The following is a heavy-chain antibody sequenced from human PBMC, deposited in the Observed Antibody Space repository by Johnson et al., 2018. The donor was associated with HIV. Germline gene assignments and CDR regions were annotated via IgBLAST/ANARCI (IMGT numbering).Heavy chain of an antibody. CDR2: IYSGGST. CDR3: AKGGWNYDSRNDAFDI. V-gene: IGHV3-66*01. CDR1: GFTVSSNY. J-gene: IGHJ3*02. Sequence: VQLVESGGGLVQPGGSLRLSCAASGFTVSSNYMSWVRQTPGKGLEWVSVIYSGGSTYYADSVKGRFTISRDNSKKTLYLQMNSLTAEDTAVYYCAKGGWNYDSRNDAFDIWGQGTMVTVSS. D-gene: IGHD3-22*01.